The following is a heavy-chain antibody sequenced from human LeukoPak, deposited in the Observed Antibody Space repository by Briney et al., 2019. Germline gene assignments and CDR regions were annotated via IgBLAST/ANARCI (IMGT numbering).Heavy chain of an antibody. CDR2: IYTSGST. CDR1: GGSISSYY. CDR3: ARDSAVTNNYYYYGMDV. Sequence: SETLSLTCTVSGGSISSYYWSWIRQPAGKGLVWIGRIYTSGSTNYNPSLKSRVTMSVDTSKNQFSLKLSSVTAADTAVYYCARDSAVTNNYYYYGMDVWGQGTTVTVSS. D-gene: IGHD4-11*01. V-gene: IGHV4-4*07. J-gene: IGHJ6*02.